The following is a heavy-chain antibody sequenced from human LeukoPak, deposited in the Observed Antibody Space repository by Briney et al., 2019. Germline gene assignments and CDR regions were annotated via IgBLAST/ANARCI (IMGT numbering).Heavy chain of an antibody. CDR2: ISYDGSNK. Sequence: GGSLRLSFAASGFTFSSYGMHWVRQAPGKGLEWVAVISYDGSNKYYADSVKGRFTISRDNSKNTLYLQMNSLRAEDTAVYYCAKDLTAVAMATISVADYWGQGTLVTVSS. V-gene: IGHV3-30*18. CDR1: GFTFSSYG. D-gene: IGHD5-24*01. CDR3: AKDLTAVAMATISVADY. J-gene: IGHJ4*02.